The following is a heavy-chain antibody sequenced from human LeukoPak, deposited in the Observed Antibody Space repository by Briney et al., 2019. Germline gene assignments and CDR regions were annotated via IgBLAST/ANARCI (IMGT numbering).Heavy chain of an antibody. CDR1: GGTFSSYA. CDR2: IIPILGIA. Sequence: SVKVSCKASGGTFSSYAISWVRQPPGQGLEWMGRIIPILGIANYAQKFQGRVTITADKSTSTAYMELSSLRSEDTAVYYCAREWERGLDYWGQGTLVTVSS. CDR3: AREWERGLDY. V-gene: IGHV1-69*04. J-gene: IGHJ4*02. D-gene: IGHD1-1*01.